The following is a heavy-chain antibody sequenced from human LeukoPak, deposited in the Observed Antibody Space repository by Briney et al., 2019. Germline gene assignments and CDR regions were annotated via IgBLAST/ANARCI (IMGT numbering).Heavy chain of an antibody. CDR3: ARDGLSSGSYFDY. Sequence: PSETLSLTCAVSGRSMSSSHWWSWVRQSPDKGLEWIGEIDHSGKTNYNPSLKSRVTISVDKSKNQFSLKLSSVTAADTAVYYCARDGLSSGSYFDYWGQGTLVTVSS. V-gene: IGHV4-4*02. J-gene: IGHJ4*02. D-gene: IGHD1-26*01. CDR2: IDHSGKT. CDR1: GRSMSSSHW.